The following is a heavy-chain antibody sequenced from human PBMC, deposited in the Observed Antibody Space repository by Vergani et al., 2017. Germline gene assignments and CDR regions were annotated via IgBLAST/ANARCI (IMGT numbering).Heavy chain of an antibody. CDR3: ARSTPLGWFDP. V-gene: IGHV3-33*01. Sequence: QVQLVESGGGVVQPGRSLRLPCAASGFPFSSFGLHWVRQAPGKGLEWVAVIWYDGSNKYYADSVKGRFTISRDNSKNTLYLQMNSLRAEDTAVYYCARSTPLGWFDPWGQGTLVTVSS. D-gene: IGHD2-15*01. CDR1: GFPFSSFG. J-gene: IGHJ5*02. CDR2: IWYDGSNK.